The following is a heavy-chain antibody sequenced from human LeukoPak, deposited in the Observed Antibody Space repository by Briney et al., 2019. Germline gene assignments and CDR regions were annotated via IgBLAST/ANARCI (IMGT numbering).Heavy chain of an antibody. D-gene: IGHD6-13*01. Sequence: SETLSLTCAVYGGSFSGYYWSWIHQPPGKGLEWIGEINHSGSTNYNPSLKSRVTISVDTSKNQSSLKLSSVTAADTAVYYCARHSKAGHRGMDVWGQGTTVTVSS. CDR2: INHSGST. V-gene: IGHV4-34*01. CDR3: ARHSKAGHRGMDV. J-gene: IGHJ6*02. CDR1: GGSFSGYY.